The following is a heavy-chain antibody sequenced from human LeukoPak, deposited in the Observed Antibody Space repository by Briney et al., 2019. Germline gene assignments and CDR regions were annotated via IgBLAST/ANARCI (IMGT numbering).Heavy chain of an antibody. CDR1: GFTFSNAW. J-gene: IGHJ4*02. D-gene: IGHD3-3*01. CDR3: AKVDDFWSGYNHY. Sequence: GGSLRLSCAASGFTFSNAWMSWVRQAPGKGLEWVSAISGSGGSTYYADSVKGRFTISRDNSKNTLYLQMNSLRAEDTAVYYCAKVDDFWSGYNHYWGQGTLVTVSS. CDR2: ISGSGGST. V-gene: IGHV3-23*01.